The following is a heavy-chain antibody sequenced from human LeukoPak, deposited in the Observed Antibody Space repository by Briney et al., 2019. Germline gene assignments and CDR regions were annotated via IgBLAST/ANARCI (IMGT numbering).Heavy chain of an antibody. Sequence: SETLSLTCTVSGDSMSPYFWTWIRQPAGQGLEWIGRIYTSGSTNYNPSLKSRLTLSVDPSKNQFSLTLSSVTAADTAVYYCARERCSSTSCYGGVGWFDPWGQGTLVSVSS. CDR3: ARERCSSTSCYGGVGWFDP. CDR2: IYTSGST. V-gene: IGHV4-4*07. J-gene: IGHJ5*02. CDR1: GDSMSPYF. D-gene: IGHD2-2*01.